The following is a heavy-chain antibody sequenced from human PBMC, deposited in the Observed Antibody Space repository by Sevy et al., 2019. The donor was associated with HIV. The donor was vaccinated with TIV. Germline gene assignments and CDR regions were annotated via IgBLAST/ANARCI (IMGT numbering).Heavy chain of an antibody. D-gene: IGHD3-22*01. Sequence: GGSLRLSCAASGIAFSTYAMFWVRQAPGKGLEWDSSISASGYSTYYADSVKGRFTLSRDNSRNTLDLQMNSLRADDTAVYYCAKDFSDVYYYDSSATVDYWGQGTLVTVSS. CDR1: GIAFSTYA. J-gene: IGHJ4*02. CDR2: ISASGYST. CDR3: AKDFSDVYYYDSSATVDY. V-gene: IGHV3-23*01.